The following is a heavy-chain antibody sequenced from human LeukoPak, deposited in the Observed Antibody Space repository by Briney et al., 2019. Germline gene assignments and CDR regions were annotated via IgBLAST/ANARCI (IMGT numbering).Heavy chain of an antibody. J-gene: IGHJ3*02. Sequence: GGSLRLSCAASGFTFVNYWMTWARHAPGKGLEWVANIKVDGSDKYYVDSVKGRFAISRDNAKNSLYLQMNSLRAEDTAVYYCTRGPSSNRFAIWGQGTMVTVSS. V-gene: IGHV3-7*01. D-gene: IGHD3-3*01. CDR2: IKVDGSDK. CDR1: GFTFVNYW. CDR3: TRGPSSNRFAI.